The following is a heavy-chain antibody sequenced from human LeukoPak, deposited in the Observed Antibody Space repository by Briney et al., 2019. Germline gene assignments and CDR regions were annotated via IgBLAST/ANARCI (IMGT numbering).Heavy chain of an antibody. J-gene: IGHJ4*02. CDR3: ARRTGFDLFDY. CDR2: IYPTGNT. D-gene: IGHD3/OR15-3a*01. CDR1: GDSIRSYH. Sequence: PSETLSLTCTVSGDSIRSYHWGWIRQSPGKGLEWIGYIYPTGNTNYNPSLESRVTISVDTSKNQFSLRLTSVTAADTALYFCARRTGFDLFDYWGQGTLVTVSS. V-gene: IGHV4-4*09.